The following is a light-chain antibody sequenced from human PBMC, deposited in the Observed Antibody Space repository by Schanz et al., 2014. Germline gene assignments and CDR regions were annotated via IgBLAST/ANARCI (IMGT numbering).Light chain of an antibody. J-gene: IGLJ3*02. V-gene: IGLV2-8*01. CDR2: DVT. CDR1: SSDIGRYNY. CDR3: SSYAGTNNFGV. Sequence: QSALTQPPSASGSPGQSVTISCTGTSSDIGRYNYVSWYQHHPGKAPKLLIYDVTKRPSGVPDRFSGSKSGNTASLTVSGLQAEDEADYYCSSYAGTNNFGVFGGGTKLTVL.